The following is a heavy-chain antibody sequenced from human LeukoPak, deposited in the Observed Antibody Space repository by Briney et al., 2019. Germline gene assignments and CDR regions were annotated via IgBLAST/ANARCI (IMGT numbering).Heavy chain of an antibody. Sequence: PGGSLRLSCAASGFTFSSYSMNWVRQAPGKGLEWVSSISGSSSYINYADSVKGRFTISRDNAQNSLFLQLNSLRAEDTAVYYCARDFWAFGELFYFDYWGQGTLVTVSS. J-gene: IGHJ4*02. CDR3: ARDFWAFGELFYFDY. D-gene: IGHD3-10*01. V-gene: IGHV3-21*01. CDR1: GFTFSSYS. CDR2: ISGSSSYI.